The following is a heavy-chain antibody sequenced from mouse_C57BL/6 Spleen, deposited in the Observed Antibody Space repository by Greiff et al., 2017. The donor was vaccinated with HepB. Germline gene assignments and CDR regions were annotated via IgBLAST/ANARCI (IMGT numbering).Heavy chain of an antibody. CDR1: GFTFSSYA. V-gene: IGHV5-4*01. D-gene: IGHD1-1*01. CDR2: ISDGGSYT. J-gene: IGHJ1*03. CDR3: ARYYYGRSYGYFDV. Sequence: EVQLVESGGGLVKPGGSLKLSCAASGFTFSSYAMSWVRRTPEKRLEWVATISDGGSYTYYTENVKGRFTISRDNAKNNLYLQMSHMKSEDTAMYYGARYYYGRSYGYFDVWGTGTTVTVSS.